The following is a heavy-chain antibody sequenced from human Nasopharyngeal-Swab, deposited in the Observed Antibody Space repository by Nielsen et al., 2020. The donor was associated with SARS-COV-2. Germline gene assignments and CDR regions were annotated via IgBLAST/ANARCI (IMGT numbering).Heavy chain of an antibody. CDR3: ARDSIALFDY. V-gene: IGHV3-7*01. J-gene: IGHJ4*02. D-gene: IGHD3-3*02. Sequence: GGALRLSCAASGFTCSSYWMSWVRQDPGKGLEWVANIKQDGSEKYYVDSVKGRFTISRDNAKNSLYLQMNSLRAEDTAVYYCARDSIALFDYWGQGTLVTVS. CDR1: GFTCSSYW. CDR2: IKQDGSEK.